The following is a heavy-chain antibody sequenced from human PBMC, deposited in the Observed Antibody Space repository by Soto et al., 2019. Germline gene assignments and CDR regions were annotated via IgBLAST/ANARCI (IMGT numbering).Heavy chain of an antibody. V-gene: IGHV1-2*02. D-gene: IGHD3-22*01. CDR3: ATNLLVTTPDGFDI. CDR2: INPNSGGT. CDR1: GYTFTCYC. Sequence: ASVKVSCKASGYTFTCYCMHWVRQAPGQGLEWMGWINPNSGGTNYAQKFQGRVTITRDTSTSTTYMELSRLRSDDTAMYYCATNLLVTTPDGFDIWGQGTMVTVS. J-gene: IGHJ3*02.